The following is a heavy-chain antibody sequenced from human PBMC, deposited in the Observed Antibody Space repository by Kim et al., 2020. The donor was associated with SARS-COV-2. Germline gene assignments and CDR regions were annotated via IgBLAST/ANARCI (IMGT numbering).Heavy chain of an antibody. D-gene: IGHD1-26*01. CDR3: SSSTVGAYFDY. CDR2: IHDAGST. CDR1: GSSVRSSD. V-gene: IGHV3-53*01. Sequence: GGSLRLSCAVSGSSVRSSDMTWVRQAPGKGLEWVSAIHDAGSTYSADSVKGRFTISRDIPQDTLYLQMNSLRAEETAVYYGSSSTVGAYFDYWGKGSWVTVSS. J-gene: IGHJ4*02.